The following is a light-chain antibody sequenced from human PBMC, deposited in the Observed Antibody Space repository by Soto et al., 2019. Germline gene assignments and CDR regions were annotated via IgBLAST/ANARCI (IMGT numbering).Light chain of an antibody. J-gene: IGLJ2*01. V-gene: IGLV1-40*01. CDR1: ISNIGAGYD. CDR3: QSYDGSLSGGSVV. CDR2: ANN. Sequence: QAVLTQPPSVSGAPGQRVTISCTGSISNIGAGYDVHWYQQLPGTAPKLLIFANNNRPSGVPDRISASRSGTSASLAITGLQTEDEADYYCQSYDGSLSGGSVVFGGGTKLTVL.